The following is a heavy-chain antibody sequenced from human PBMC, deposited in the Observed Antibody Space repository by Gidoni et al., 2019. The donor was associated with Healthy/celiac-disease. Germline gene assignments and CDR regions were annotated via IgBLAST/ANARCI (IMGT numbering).Heavy chain of an antibody. CDR1: GGSISSYY. J-gene: IGHJ5*02. CDR3: ARHVRFTMVRGVIGWFDP. V-gene: IGHV4-59*08. CDR2: IYYSGST. Sequence: QVQLQESGPGLVKPSETLSLTCTVSGGSISSYYWRWIRQPPGKGLEWIGYIYYSGSTNYNPSHKSRVTITVDTSKNQFSLKLSSVTAADTAVYYWARHVRFTMVRGVIGWFDPWGQGTLVTVSS. D-gene: IGHD3-10*01.